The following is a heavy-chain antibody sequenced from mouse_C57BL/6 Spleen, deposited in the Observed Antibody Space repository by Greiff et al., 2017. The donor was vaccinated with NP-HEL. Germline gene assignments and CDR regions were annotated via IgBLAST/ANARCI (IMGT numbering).Heavy chain of an antibody. V-gene: IGHV7-3*01. Sequence: EVKLVESGGGLVQPGGSLSLSCAASGFTFTDYYMSWVRQPPGKALAWLGFIRNKANGYTTEYSASVKGRFTISRDNSQSILYLQMNALRAEDSATYYCARYRGYYAMDYWGQGTSVTVSS. CDR3: ARYRGYYAMDY. CDR2: IRNKANGYTT. CDR1: GFTFTDYY. J-gene: IGHJ4*01.